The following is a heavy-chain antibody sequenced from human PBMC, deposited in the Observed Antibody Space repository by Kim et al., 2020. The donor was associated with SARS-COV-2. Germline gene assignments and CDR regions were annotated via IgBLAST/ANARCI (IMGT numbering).Heavy chain of an antibody. Sequence: SNTPRKSRATMSVDTSKNRFSLKLSAVTASDTAVYYCARATAMGLNYFDYWGQGTLVTVSS. V-gene: IGHV4-4*07. CDR3: ARATAMGLNYFDY. J-gene: IGHJ4*02. D-gene: IGHD5-18*01.